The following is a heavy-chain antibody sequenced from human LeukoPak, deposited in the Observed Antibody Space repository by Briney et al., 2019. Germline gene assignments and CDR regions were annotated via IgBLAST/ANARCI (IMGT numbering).Heavy chain of an antibody. Sequence: ASVKVSCKASGYTFTSYDINWVRQATGQGLEWMGWMNPNSGNTGYAQKFQGRVTMTRDTSISTAYMELSRLRSDDTAVYYCARDWSSGWYLRYYMDVWGKGTTVTVSS. J-gene: IGHJ6*03. D-gene: IGHD6-19*01. V-gene: IGHV1-8*01. CDR1: GYTFTSYD. CDR3: ARDWSSGWYLRYYMDV. CDR2: MNPNSGNT.